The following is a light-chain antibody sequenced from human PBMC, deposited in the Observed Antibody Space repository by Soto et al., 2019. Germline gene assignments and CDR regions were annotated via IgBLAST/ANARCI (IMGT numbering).Light chain of an antibody. CDR2: DNN. Sequence: QSVLTQSPSVSAAPGQKVTISCSGSSSNIGNNYVSWYQQLPGTAPKLLIYDNNKRPSGIPDRFSGSKSGTSGTLDITGLQTGDEADYYGATWDGSLPGEVVGGGTKVTVL. J-gene: IGLJ2*01. V-gene: IGLV1-51*01. CDR1: SSNIGNNY. CDR3: ATWDGSLPGEV.